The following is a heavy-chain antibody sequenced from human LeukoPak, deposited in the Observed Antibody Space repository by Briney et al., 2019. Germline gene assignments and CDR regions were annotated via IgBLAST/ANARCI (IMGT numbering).Heavy chain of an antibody. J-gene: IGHJ5*02. V-gene: IGHV1-69*05. CDR1: GGTFSSYA. D-gene: IGHD2-2*01. CDR2: IFPIFGTA. Sequence: GSSVKVSCKASGGTFSSYAISWVRQAPGQGLEWMGGIFPIFGTANYAQKFQGRVTITTDESTSTAYMELSSLRSEDTAVYYCARSTSHCSSTSCYGFWSDPWGQGTLVTVSS. CDR3: ARSTSHCSSTSCYGFWSDP.